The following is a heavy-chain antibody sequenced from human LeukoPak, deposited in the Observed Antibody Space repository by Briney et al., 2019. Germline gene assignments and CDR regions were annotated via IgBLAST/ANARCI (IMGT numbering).Heavy chain of an antibody. CDR1: GYTFTGYY. J-gene: IGHJ4*02. CDR2: INPNSGGT. D-gene: IGHD6-6*01. CDR3: ARSSSSIAARHGY. Sequence: ASVKVSCKASGYTFTGYYMHWVRQAPGQGLEWMGWINPNSGGTNYARKFQGRVTMTRDTSISTAYMELSRLRSDDTAVYYCARSSSSIAARHGYWGQGTLVTVSS. V-gene: IGHV1-2*02.